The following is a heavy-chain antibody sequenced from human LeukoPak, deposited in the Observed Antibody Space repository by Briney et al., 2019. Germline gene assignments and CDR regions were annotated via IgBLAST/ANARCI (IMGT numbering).Heavy chain of an antibody. J-gene: IGHJ4*02. CDR3: TRGGRDYYDSSGSLFDY. Sequence: PGGSLRLSCAASGFSFSDHYMDWVRQAPGKGLEWVGRGRNKANSYTTEYAASVKGRFTISRDDSENSLCLQMNSLKTEDTAVYYCTRGGRDYYDSSGSLFDYWGQGTLVTVSS. CDR1: GFSFSDHY. D-gene: IGHD3-22*01. V-gene: IGHV3-72*01. CDR2: GRNKANSYTT.